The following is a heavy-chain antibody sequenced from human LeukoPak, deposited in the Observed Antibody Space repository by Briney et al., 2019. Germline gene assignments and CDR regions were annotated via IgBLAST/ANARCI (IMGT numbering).Heavy chain of an antibody. D-gene: IGHD1-26*01. V-gene: IGHV3-23*01. Sequence: GGSLRLSCAASGLTFPRYAFAWVRQAPGRGLQWVSGISGSGRDTFYSDSVKGRFTISRDNAQNAVFLQMTNLRADDTAVYYCARWKMELQRNAFDFWGQGTVVTVSS. CDR1: GLTFPRYA. J-gene: IGHJ3*01. CDR3: ARWKMELQRNAFDF. CDR2: ISGSGRDT.